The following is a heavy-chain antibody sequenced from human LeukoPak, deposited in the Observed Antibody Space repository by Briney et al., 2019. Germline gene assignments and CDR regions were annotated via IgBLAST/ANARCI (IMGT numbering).Heavy chain of an antibody. J-gene: IGHJ3*02. CDR1: GFTYGSYA. Sequence: GGSLRLSCAASGFTYGSYAMTWVRQAPGKGLEWVSLISSSGGSTHYADSVEGRFTISRDNSKNTLYLQMNSLRAEDTAVYHCAKVEWPDAFSIWGQGTMVTVSS. V-gene: IGHV3-23*01. D-gene: IGHD3-3*01. CDR2: ISSSGGST. CDR3: AKVEWPDAFSI.